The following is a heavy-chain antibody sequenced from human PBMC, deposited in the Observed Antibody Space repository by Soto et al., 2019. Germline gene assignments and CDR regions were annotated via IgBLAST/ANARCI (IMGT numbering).Heavy chain of an antibody. J-gene: IGHJ5*02. D-gene: IGHD3-10*01. CDR1: GYTFTGYY. CDR2: INPNSGGT. Sequence: ASVKVSCKASGYTFTGYYMHWVRQAPGQGLEWMGWINPNSGGTNYAQKFQGWVTMTGDTSISTAYMELSRLRSDDTAVYYCARGERFGGSGSYYLPNNWFDPWGQGTLVTVSS. V-gene: IGHV1-2*04. CDR3: ARGERFGGSGSYYLPNNWFDP.